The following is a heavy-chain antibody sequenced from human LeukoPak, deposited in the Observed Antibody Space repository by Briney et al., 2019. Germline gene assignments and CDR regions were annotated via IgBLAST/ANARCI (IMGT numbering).Heavy chain of an antibody. CDR3: ARKASSGYLPNGIDP. Sequence: SETLSLTCAVYGGSFSGYYWSWIRQPPGKGLEWIGEINHSGSTNYNPSLKSRVTISVDTSKNQFSLKLSTVTAADTAVYYCARKASSGYLPNGIDPWGQGTLVTVSS. J-gene: IGHJ5*02. V-gene: IGHV4-34*01. D-gene: IGHD3-22*01. CDR2: INHSGST. CDR1: GGSFSGYY.